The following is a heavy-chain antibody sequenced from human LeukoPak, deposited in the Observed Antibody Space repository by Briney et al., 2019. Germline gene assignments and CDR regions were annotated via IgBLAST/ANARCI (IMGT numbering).Heavy chain of an antibody. CDR3: ARAIRYSYGYWYFDL. CDR2: MNPNSGNT. D-gene: IGHD5-18*01. Sequence: ASVKVSCKTSGYTFTSYDINWVRQATGQGLEWMGWMNPNSGNTGYAQKFQGRVTITRNTSISTAYMELSSLRSEDTAVYYCARAIRYSYGYWYFDLWGRGTLVTVSS. J-gene: IGHJ2*01. V-gene: IGHV1-8*03. CDR1: GYTFTSYD.